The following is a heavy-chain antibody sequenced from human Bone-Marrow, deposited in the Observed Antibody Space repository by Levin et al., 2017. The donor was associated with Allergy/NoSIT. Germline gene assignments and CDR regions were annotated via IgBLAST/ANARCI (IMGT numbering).Heavy chain of an antibody. V-gene: IGHV3-48*01. Sequence: QTGESLKISCVGSGFTFRTYGMNWVRQAPGKGLEWVAYISGNSDIKYYADSVKGRFTISRDNAKTSLYLEMNRLGVEDTALYYCVGGGRDGWDLEFGGQGALVTVSS. D-gene: IGHD5-24*01. J-gene: IGHJ4*02. CDR3: VGGGRDGWDLEF. CDR1: GFTFRTYG. CDR2: ISGNSDIK.